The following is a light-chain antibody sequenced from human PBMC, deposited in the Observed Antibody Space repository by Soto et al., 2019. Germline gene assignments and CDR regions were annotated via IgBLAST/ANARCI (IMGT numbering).Light chain of an antibody. Sequence: EIVLTQSPGTLSLSPGERATLSCRASQSVSSNYLAWYQQKPGQAPRVLIYGASSRTTGIPDRFSGSGSGTEFTLTISSLQSEDFAVYYCQQYKNWPPITFGQGTRLEIK. J-gene: IGKJ5*01. CDR3: QQYKNWPPIT. CDR1: QSVSSNY. CDR2: GAS. V-gene: IGKV3-20*01.